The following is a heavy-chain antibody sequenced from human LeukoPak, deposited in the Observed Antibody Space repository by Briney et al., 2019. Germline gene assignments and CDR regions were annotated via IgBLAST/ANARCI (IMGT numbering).Heavy chain of an antibody. J-gene: IGHJ4*01. CDR3: ARCTPWSYYYDSSGCFYY. V-gene: IGHV1-2*02. Sequence: GASVKVSCKASGYTFTGYYMHLVRQAPGQGLEWMGWINPNSGGTNYAQKFQGRVTMTRDTSISTAYMELSRLRSDDTAVYYCARCTPWSYYYDSSGCFYYWGQGTLVTVSS. CDR2: INPNSGGT. CDR1: GYTFTGYY. D-gene: IGHD3-22*01.